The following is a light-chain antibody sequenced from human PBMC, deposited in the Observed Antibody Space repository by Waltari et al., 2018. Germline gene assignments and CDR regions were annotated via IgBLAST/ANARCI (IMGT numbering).Light chain of an antibody. CDR3: QQTYSTPRT. CDR2: AAS. CDR1: QRISNY. V-gene: IGKV1-39*01. J-gene: IGKJ1*01. Sequence: DIQMTQSPSSLSASAGDRVTITCRASQRISNYLNWYQQKPGKAPNLLIYAASSLQSGVPSRFSGSGSGTEFTLTINSLQPEDFATYYCQQTYSTPRTFGQGTKVEVK.